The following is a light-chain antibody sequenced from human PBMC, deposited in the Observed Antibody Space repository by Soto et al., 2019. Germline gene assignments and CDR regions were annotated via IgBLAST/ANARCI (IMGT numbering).Light chain of an antibody. CDR1: NSDVSGYNY. CDR3: SSYTSSSTRV. CDR2: EVS. Sequence: QSALTQPASVSGSPGQSITISCTGTNSDVSGYNYVPWYQQHPGKAPKLMIYEVSNRPSGVSTRFSGSKSGNTASLTISGLQAEDEADYYCSSYTSSSTRVFGTGTKVTVL. V-gene: IGLV2-14*01. J-gene: IGLJ1*01.